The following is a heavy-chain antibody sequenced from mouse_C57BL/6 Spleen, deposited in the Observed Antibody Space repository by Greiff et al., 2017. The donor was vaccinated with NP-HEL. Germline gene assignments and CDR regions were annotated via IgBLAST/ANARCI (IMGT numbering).Heavy chain of an antibody. V-gene: IGHV6-6*01. J-gene: IGHJ3*01. Sequence: EVQLVESGGGLVQPGGSMKLSCAASGFTFSDAWMDWVRQSPEKGLEWVAEIRNKANNHATYYAESVKGRFTISRDDSKSSVYLQMNSVRAEDTGIYYCARQLRLGFAYWGQGTLVTVSA. D-gene: IGHD3-2*02. CDR2: IRNKANNHAT. CDR1: GFTFSDAW. CDR3: ARQLRLGFAY.